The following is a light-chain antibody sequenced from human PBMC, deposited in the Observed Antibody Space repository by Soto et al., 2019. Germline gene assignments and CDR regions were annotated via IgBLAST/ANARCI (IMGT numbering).Light chain of an antibody. V-gene: IGKV3D-20*02. CDR2: GAS. CDR3: QHRSNWPMYT. J-gene: IGKJ2*01. Sequence: EIVLTQSPGTLSLSPGERATLSCRASQSVSSSYLAWYQQKPGQAPRLLIYGASSRATGIPDRFSGSGSGTDFTLTTSRLEPEDFAVYYCQHRSNWPMYTFGQGTKVDIK. CDR1: QSVSSSY.